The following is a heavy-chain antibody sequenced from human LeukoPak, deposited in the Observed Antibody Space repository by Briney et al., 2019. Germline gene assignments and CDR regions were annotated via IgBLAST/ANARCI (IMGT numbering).Heavy chain of an antibody. J-gene: IGHJ5*02. D-gene: IGHD5-18*01. CDR3: AKDRTGYSYGYFLSP. CDR1: GFTFSSYA. Sequence: GGSLRLSCAASGFTFSSYAMTWVRQALGKGLEWVSTITDSVSGGSTYYADSVKGRFTISRDNSKNTLYLQMSSLRAEDTAVYFCAKDRTGYSYGYFLSPWGQGTLVTVSS. CDR2: ITDSVSGGST. V-gene: IGHV3-23*01.